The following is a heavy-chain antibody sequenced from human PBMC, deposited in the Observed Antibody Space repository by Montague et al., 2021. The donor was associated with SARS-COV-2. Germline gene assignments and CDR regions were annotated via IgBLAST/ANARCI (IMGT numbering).Heavy chain of an antibody. V-gene: IGHV4-39*01. CDR3: VRRSAGGARFV. CDR1: GDSIRTRTLYY. J-gene: IGHJ4*02. D-gene: IGHD6-6*01. Sequence: SETLSLTCTVAGDSIRTRTLYYWGWIRQPPGKGLEWIGNIYFSGTTEXXXSLMSRALLSVDTSENQFSLNLKSVTAADTATYYCVRRSAGGARFVWGSGAVVTVSS. CDR2: IYFSGTT.